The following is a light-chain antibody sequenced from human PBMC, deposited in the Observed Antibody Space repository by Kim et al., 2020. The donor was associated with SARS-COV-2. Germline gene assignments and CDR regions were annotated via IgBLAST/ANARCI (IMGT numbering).Light chain of an antibody. CDR1: QSVGSK. CDR3: QHYSNWPPET. Sequence: EVVMTQSPATLSVSPGERATLSCRASQSVGSKLAWYQQRPGQAPRLLIYGVSTRATGIPARFSGSGSGTEFTLTISSLQSEDFAVYYCQHYSNWPPETFGQGTKLEIK. CDR2: GVS. V-gene: IGKV3-15*01. J-gene: IGKJ2*01.